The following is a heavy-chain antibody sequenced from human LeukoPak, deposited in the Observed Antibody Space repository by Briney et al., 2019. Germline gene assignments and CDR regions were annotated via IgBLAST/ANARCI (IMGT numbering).Heavy chain of an antibody. J-gene: IGHJ4*02. CDR2: IWFDGSNK. Sequence: GGSLRLSCAASGFTFSSYGMHWVRQAPGKGLEWVAVIWFDGSNKYYADSVKGRFTISRDNSKNTLYLQMNSLRAEGTALYYCARDGDYYDSSGYYNDWGQGTLVTVSS. V-gene: IGHV3-33*01. CDR1: GFTFSSYG. CDR3: ARDGDYYDSSGYYND. D-gene: IGHD3-22*01.